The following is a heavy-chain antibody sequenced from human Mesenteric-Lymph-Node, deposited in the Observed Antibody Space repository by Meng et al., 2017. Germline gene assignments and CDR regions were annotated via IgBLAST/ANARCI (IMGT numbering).Heavy chain of an antibody. CDR3: AKRVVVTASSHWYFDL. J-gene: IGHJ2*01. V-gene: IGHV3-23*04. Sequence: VPLVESGGGVVQPGRSLRLSCAASGFTLSSYAMHWGRQAPGKGLDWVAVISGNGAGTYYADSMKGRFTISRDNSMNTLYLEMNSLRAEDTAIYYCAKRVVVTASSHWYFDLWGRGTLVTVSS. D-gene: IGHD2-21*02. CDR2: ISGNGAGT. CDR1: GFTLSSYA.